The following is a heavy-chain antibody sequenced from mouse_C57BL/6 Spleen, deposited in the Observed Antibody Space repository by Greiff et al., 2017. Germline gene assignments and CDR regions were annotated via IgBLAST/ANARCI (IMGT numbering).Heavy chain of an antibody. CDR1: GFTFSSYA. D-gene: IGHD1-1*01. Sequence: EVKLVESGGGLVKPGGSLKLSCAASGFTFSSYAMSWVRQTPEKRLEWVATISDGGSYTYYPDNVKGRFTISRDNAKNNLYLQMSHLKSEDTAMYYCARDGGLLRRVYFDYWGQGTTLTVSS. J-gene: IGHJ2*01. CDR3: ARDGGLLRRVYFDY. V-gene: IGHV5-4*01. CDR2: ISDGGSYT.